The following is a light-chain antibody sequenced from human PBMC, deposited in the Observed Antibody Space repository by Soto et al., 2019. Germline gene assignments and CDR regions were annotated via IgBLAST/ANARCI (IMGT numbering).Light chain of an antibody. CDR3: SSYSISTAYL. Sequence: QSVLTQPASVSGSPGQSITISCTGTSSDVGGYDYVSWYQLHPGKAPKLMVFEVSNRPSGVSYRFSGSKSGNTASLTISGLQADGEADYFCSSYSISTAYLFGPGTKANVL. CDR2: EVS. CDR1: SSDVGGYDY. V-gene: IGLV2-14*01. J-gene: IGLJ1*01.